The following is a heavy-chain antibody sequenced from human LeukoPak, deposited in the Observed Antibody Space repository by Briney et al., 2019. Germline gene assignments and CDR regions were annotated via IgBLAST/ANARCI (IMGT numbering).Heavy chain of an antibody. CDR1: GYTFNSHG. D-gene: IGHD2-15*01. Sequence: ASVKVSCKASGYTFNSHGISWVRQAPGQGLEWMGWISVYNGNTNYAQKLQGRVTMTTDTSTSIAYMELRSLRSDDTAVYHCARAGYCSGGSCLNWFDAWGQGTLVTVSS. J-gene: IGHJ5*02. V-gene: IGHV1-18*01. CDR2: ISVYNGNT. CDR3: ARAGYCSGGSCLNWFDA.